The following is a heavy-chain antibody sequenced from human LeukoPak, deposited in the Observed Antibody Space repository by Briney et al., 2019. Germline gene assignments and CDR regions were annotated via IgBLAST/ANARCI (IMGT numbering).Heavy chain of an antibody. CDR3: ARGRGLTGSYYFDY. D-gene: IGHD3-9*01. J-gene: IGHJ4*02. CDR1: GGSISSYY. CDR2: INHSGST. V-gene: IGHV4-34*01. Sequence: SETLSLTCTASGGSISSYYWSWIRQPPGKGLEWIGEINHSGSTNYNPSLKSRVTISVDTSKNQFSLKLSSVTAADTAVYYSARGRGLTGSYYFDYWGQGTLVTVSS.